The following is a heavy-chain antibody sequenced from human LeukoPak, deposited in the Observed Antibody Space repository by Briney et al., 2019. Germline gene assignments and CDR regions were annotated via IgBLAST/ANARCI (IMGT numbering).Heavy chain of an antibody. Sequence: GGSLRLSCVASGFTLSSHWMSWVRQAPGKGLEWVANINQDGSAKYFVDSVKGRFTISRDNAKNSMYLQMNSLRAEDTAVYYCARDQTFPNWGQGTLVTVSS. J-gene: IGHJ4*02. CDR3: ARDQTFPN. CDR2: INQDGSAK. CDR1: GFTLSSHW. D-gene: IGHD3-3*02. V-gene: IGHV3-7*01.